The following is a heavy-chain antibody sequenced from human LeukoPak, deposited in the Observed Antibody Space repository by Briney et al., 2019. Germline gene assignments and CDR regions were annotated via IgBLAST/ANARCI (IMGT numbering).Heavy chain of an antibody. CDR2: ISGSGGST. Sequence: GGSLRLSCAASGFTFSRYAMSWVRQAPGKGLAWVSAISGSGGSTYCADSVKGRFTISRDNAKNSLYLQMNSLRAEDTAVYYCARGAHYYDSSGYSISGVPGYFDYWGQGTLVTVSS. CDR1: GFTFSRYA. D-gene: IGHD3-22*01. CDR3: ARGAHYYDSSGYSISGVPGYFDY. V-gene: IGHV3-23*01. J-gene: IGHJ4*02.